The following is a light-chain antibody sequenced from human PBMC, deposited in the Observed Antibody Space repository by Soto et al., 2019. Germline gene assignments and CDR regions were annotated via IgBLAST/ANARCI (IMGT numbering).Light chain of an antibody. V-gene: IGLV2-14*01. J-gene: IGLJ2*01. Sequence: QSALTQPASVSGSPGQSITISCTGTSSDVGGYNYVSWCQQHPGKAPKLMIYDVSNRPSGVSNRFSGSKSGNTASLTISGLQAEDEADYYCSSYTSSSTRMVFGGGTKLTVL. CDR3: SSYTSSSTRMV. CDR2: DVS. CDR1: SSDVGGYNY.